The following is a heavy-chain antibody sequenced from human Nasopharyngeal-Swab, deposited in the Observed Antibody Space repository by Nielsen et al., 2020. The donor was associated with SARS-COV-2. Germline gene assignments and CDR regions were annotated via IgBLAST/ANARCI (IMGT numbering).Heavy chain of an antibody. D-gene: IGHD3-10*01. Sequence: WVRQAPGQGLEWMGGIIPIFGTANYAQKFQGRVTITADESTSTACMELSSLRSEDTAVYYCARGGITMVRGVIINYYYYYMDVWGKGTTVTVSS. V-gene: IGHV1-69*01. CDR3: ARGGITMVRGVIINYYYYYMDV. CDR2: IIPIFGTA. J-gene: IGHJ6*03.